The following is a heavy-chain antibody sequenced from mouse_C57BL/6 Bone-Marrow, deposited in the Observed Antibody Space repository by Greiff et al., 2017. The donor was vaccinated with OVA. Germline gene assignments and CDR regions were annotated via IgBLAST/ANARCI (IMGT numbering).Heavy chain of an antibody. Sequence: QVQLQQSGPELVKPGASVKISCKASGYTFTDYYINWVKQRPGQGLEWIGWIFPGSGSTYYNQKFKGKATLTVDKSSSTAYMLLSSLTSEDSAVYFAARLRYGSNYRYFDVWGKGTTVTVSS. V-gene: IGHV1-75*01. CDR1: GYTFTDYY. CDR2: IFPGSGST. J-gene: IGHJ1*03. D-gene: IGHD1-1*01. CDR3: ARLRYGSNYRYFDV.